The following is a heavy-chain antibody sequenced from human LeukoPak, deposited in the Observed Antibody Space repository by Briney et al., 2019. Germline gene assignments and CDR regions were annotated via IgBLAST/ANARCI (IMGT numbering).Heavy chain of an antibody. CDR1: GFLYSIYD. Sequence: QPGVSVSLLCGAWGFLYSIYDMMGAREARGRAVVWVSGYSGSGGNTHFADSVKGRYTIHRDIANNTLYLQMNSLRAEDTAVYYCAKDLQRTTITSTSFYYWGQGTLVTVSS. J-gene: IGHJ4*02. CDR2: YSGSGGNT. CDR3: AKDLQRTTITSTSFYY. D-gene: IGHD4-11*01. V-gene: IGHV3-23*01.